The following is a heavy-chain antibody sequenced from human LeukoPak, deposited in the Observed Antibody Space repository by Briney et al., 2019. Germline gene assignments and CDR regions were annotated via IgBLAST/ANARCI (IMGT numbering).Heavy chain of an antibody. CDR3: ATYADHGSGRTN. J-gene: IGHJ4*02. D-gene: IGHD3-10*01. Sequence: SETLSLTCGVSGVSISTYSYYYGWIRQPPGKGLEWIGSIFYSGTTYHNPSLQRRVTISLDTSKNHVSLKLNSVTAADTAVYYCATYADHGSGRTNWGQGTLVIVSS. V-gene: IGHV4-39*07. CDR1: GVSISTYSYY. CDR2: IFYSGTT.